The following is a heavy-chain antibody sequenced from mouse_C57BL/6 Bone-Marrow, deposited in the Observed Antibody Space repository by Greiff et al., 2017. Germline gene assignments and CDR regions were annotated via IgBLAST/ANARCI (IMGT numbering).Heavy chain of an antibody. CDR3: TTPYLDY. CDR2: IAPEDGYT. J-gene: IGHJ2*01. CDR1: GFNIKDYY. V-gene: IGHV14-1*01. Sequence: VQLQQSGAELVRPGASVKLSCTASGFNIKDYYMHWVKQRPEQGLEWIGRIAPEDGYTEYAPKFKGKATMTADTSSNTTYLQLSSRTSEDTAVYYCTTPYLDYWGQGTTLTVSS.